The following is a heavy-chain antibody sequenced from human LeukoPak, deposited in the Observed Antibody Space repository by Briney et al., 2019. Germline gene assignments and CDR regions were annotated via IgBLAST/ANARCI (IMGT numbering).Heavy chain of an antibody. V-gene: IGHV3-33*01. D-gene: IGHD6-25*01. CDR3: ARKYSTGSYMDV. J-gene: IGHJ6*03. Sequence: GGSLRLSCAASGFTFSNYGMHWVRQAPGKGPEWVAVIWNDGTNKHYADSVKGRFTISRDNSKNTLYLQMNSLRAEDTAVYCCARKYSTGSYMDVWGKGTTVTVFS. CDR1: GFTFSNYG. CDR2: IWNDGTNK.